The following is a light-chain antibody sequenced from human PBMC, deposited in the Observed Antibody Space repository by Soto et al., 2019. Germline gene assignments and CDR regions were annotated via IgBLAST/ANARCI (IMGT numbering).Light chain of an antibody. CDR3: QQRSNWPPGLT. V-gene: IGKV3-11*01. Sequence: PGERATLSCRASQSVSSYLAWYQQKPGQAPRLLIYDASNRATGIPARFSGSGSGTDFTLTISSLEPEDFAVYYCQQRSNWPPGLTFGGGTKVEIK. J-gene: IGKJ4*01. CDR2: DAS. CDR1: QSVSSY.